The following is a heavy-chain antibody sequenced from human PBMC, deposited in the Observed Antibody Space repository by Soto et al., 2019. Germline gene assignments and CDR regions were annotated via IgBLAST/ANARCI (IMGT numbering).Heavy chain of an antibody. CDR1: GFTFGDYA. Sequence: GGSLRLSCTASGFTFGDYAMSWFRQAPGKGLEWVGFIRSKAYGGTTEYAASVKGRFTISRDDSKSIAYLQMNSLKTEDTAVHYGTRKKRYDILTADFWGQGTLVTFSS. J-gene: IGHJ4*02. CDR3: TRKKRYDILTADF. D-gene: IGHD3-9*01. CDR2: IRSKAYGGTT. V-gene: IGHV3-49*03.